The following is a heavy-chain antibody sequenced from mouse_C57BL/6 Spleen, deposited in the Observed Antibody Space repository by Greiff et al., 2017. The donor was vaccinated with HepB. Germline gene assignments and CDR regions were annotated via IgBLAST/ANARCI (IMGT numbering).Heavy chain of an antibody. J-gene: IGHJ2*01. CDR1: GYTFTDYN. Sequence: EVQRVESGPELVKPGASVKIPCKASGYTFTDYNMDWVKQSHGKSLEWIGDINPNNGGTIYNQKFKGKATLTVDKSSSTAYMELRSLTSEDTAVYYCARIYYGNFDYWGQGTTLTVSS. CDR3: ARIYYGNFDY. V-gene: IGHV1-18*01. D-gene: IGHD2-1*01. CDR2: INPNNGGT.